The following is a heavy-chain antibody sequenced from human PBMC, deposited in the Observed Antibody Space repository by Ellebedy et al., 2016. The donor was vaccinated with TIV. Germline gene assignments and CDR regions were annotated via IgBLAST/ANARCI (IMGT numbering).Heavy chain of an antibody. J-gene: IGHJ4*02. CDR2: IFSSGSPI. CDR1: GFTFSDYY. Sequence: GESLKISXAASGFTFSDYYMSWIRQAPGKGLEWVSYIFSSGSPIYYADSVKGRFIISRDNAKNSLYLQMNSLRAEDTAIYYCARGFSSAWYWDSWGQGTLVTVSS. D-gene: IGHD6-13*01. V-gene: IGHV3-11*01. CDR3: ARGFSSAWYWDS.